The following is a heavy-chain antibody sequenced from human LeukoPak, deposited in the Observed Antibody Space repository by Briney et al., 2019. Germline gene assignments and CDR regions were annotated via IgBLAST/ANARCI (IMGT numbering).Heavy chain of an antibody. D-gene: IGHD2-2*01. CDR3: ARVHCGRTSCAGDY. CDR2: INCNGGST. Sequence: GGSLRLSCAASGFTFDDYGRSWVRHAPGKGLEWVSGINCNGGSTGYADSVKGRFTISRDNAKNSLYLQMNGLRAEETALYYCARVHCGRTSCAGDYWGQGTLVTVSS. CDR1: GFTFDDYG. V-gene: IGHV3-20*04. J-gene: IGHJ4*02.